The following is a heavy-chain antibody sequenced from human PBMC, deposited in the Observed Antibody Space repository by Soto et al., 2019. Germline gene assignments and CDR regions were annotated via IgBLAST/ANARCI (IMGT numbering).Heavy chain of an antibody. CDR2: TYYRSRFFS. J-gene: IGHJ5*02. CDR1: GDSVSSYSAA. CDR3: VRDRYSSSGWFDP. V-gene: IGHV6-1*01. Sequence: SQTLSLTCAISGDSVSSYSAAWNWIRQSPSGGLEWLGRTYYRSRFFSDYAESVKSRIIINPDTSKSQFSLQLKSVTPGDTAVYYCVRDRYSSSGWFDPWGQGTPVTVSS. D-gene: IGHD3-10*01.